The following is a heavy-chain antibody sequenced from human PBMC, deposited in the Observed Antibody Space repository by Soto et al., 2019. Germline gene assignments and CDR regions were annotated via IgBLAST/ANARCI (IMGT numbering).Heavy chain of an antibody. CDR2: ISTSIDAT. J-gene: IGHJ4*02. V-gene: IGHV3-23*01. CDR1: VFAFSNYA. CDR3: AKDRTVAARNFDY. Sequence: PGWSLRLSCASSVFAFSNYAMHWVRQAPGKGLEWVSSISTSIDATYYADSVKGRFTISRDDSKNTLYLQMNSLRAEDSAVYYCAKDRTVAARNFDYWGQGTQVTVSS. D-gene: IGHD6-6*01.